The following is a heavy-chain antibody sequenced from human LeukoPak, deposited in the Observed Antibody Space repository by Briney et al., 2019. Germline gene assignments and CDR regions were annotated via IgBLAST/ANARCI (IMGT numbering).Heavy chain of an antibody. CDR3: AGGSSSWYSAFDI. CDR1: GFTFSSYA. V-gene: IGHV3-23*01. D-gene: IGHD6-13*01. CDR2: ISGSGGST. Sequence: GGSLRLSCAASGFTFSSYAMSWVRQAPGKGLEWVSAISGSGGSTYYADSVKGRFTISRDNSKNTLYLQMNSLRAEDTAVYYRAGGSSSWYSAFDIWGQGTMVTVSS. J-gene: IGHJ3*02.